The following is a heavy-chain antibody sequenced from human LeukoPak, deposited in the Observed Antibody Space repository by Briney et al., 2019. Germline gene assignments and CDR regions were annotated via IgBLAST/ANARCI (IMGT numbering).Heavy chain of an antibody. CDR2: IYYSGST. V-gene: IGHV4-59*01. D-gene: IGHD4-17*01. Sequence: SETLSLTCTVSGGSISSYYWSWIRQPPGKGLEWIGYIYYSGSTNYNPSLKSRVTISVDTSKNQLSLKLSSVTAADTAVYYCARLGLRYYYYYYMDVWGKGTTVTVSS. CDR1: GGSISSYY. J-gene: IGHJ6*03. CDR3: ARLGLRYYYYYYMDV.